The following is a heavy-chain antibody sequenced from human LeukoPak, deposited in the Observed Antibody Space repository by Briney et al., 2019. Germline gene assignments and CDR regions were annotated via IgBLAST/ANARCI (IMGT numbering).Heavy chain of an antibody. CDR1: GFTFDDYV. Sequence: SLILSCASSGFTFDDYVLRWVRQAPGKVLEWSSVISWNSGSIGYADSVKGRFTISRDNAKNSLYLQMNSLRAEDTALYYCAKDSGYDYGGDFDYWGQGTLVTVSS. CDR2: ISWNSGSI. V-gene: IGHV3-9*01. D-gene: IGHD5-12*01. CDR3: AKDSGYDYGGDFDY. J-gene: IGHJ4*02.